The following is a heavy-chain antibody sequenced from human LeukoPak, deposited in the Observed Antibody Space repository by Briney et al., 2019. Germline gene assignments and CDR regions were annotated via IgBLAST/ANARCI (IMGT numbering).Heavy chain of an antibody. CDR1: GFTVSSNY. J-gene: IGHJ4*02. Sequence: PGGSLRLSCAASGFTVSSNYMSWVRQAPGKGLEWVSAIYSGGTTYYADSVKGRFTISRDNSRTTLYLQMSSLRAEDTAIYYCVGDQVDDTGYLRWGQGTRVTVSA. CDR2: IYSGGTT. D-gene: IGHD3-9*01. V-gene: IGHV3-53*05. CDR3: VGDQVDDTGYLR.